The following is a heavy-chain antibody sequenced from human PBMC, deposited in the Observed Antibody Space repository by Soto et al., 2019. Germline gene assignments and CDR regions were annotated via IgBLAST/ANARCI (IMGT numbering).Heavy chain of an antibody. CDR2: ISYDGSRK. D-gene: IGHD1-26*01. J-gene: IGHJ6*02. Sequence: QVHLVESGGGVVQPGSSLRLSCAASEFTFRIFAMHWLRQSPGKGLEWVAVISYDGSRKADSVKGRFTVCRDNSWNTLYLQMNSLRAEDTAIYYCARGDREDIEEVVGVRPGEYSMDVWGQGTTVTVSS. V-gene: IGHV3-30-3*01. CDR3: ARGDREDIEEVVGVRPGEYSMDV. CDR1: EFTFRIFA.